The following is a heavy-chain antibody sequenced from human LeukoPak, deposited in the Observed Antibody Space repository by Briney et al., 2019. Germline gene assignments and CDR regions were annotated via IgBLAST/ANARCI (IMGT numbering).Heavy chain of an antibody. J-gene: IGHJ4*02. D-gene: IGHD5-12*01. CDR1: GFTFDDYA. CDR3: AILTLATSEESV. CDR2: ISWNSGSI. V-gene: IGHV3-9*01. Sequence: GGSLRLTCAASGFTFDDYAMHWVRQAPGKGLEWVSGISWNSGSIGYADSVKGRFTISRDNSKNTLYLQMNSLRAEDTAVYYCAILTLATSEESVWGQGTLVTVSS.